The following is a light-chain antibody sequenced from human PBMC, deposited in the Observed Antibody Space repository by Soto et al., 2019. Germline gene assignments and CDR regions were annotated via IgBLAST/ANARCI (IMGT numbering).Light chain of an antibody. Sequence: QSALTQPPSVSGAPGQKVTISCTRSSSNIGAAYDVHWYQHLPGTAPKLLTYGNNNRPSGVPDRFSGSKSGTSASLAITGLQAEDEADYYCQSYDSSLSGWVFGGGTKLTVL. CDR2: GNN. V-gene: IGLV1-40*01. CDR1: SSNIGAAYD. CDR3: QSYDSSLSGWV. J-gene: IGLJ3*02.